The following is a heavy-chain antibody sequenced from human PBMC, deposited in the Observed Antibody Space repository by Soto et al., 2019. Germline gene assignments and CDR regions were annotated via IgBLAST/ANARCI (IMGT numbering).Heavy chain of an antibody. CDR1: GGTFSSYT. CDR3: GVSAAAEGSYYYYGRDV. CDR2: IIPILGIA. Sequence: QVQLVQSGAEVKKPGSSVKVSCKASGGTFSSYTISWVRQAPGQGLEWMGRIIPILGIANYAQKFQGRVTIPAEKSTSTAYMELSSRRSEDTAVYYCGVSAAAEGSYYYYGRDVGGQGTTVTVS. J-gene: IGHJ6*02. V-gene: IGHV1-69*02. D-gene: IGHD1-26*01.